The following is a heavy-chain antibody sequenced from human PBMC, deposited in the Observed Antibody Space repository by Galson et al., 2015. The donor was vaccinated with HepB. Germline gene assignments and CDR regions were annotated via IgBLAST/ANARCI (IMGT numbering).Heavy chain of an antibody. CDR3: ARDSRGGNVHYYYYGMDV. V-gene: IGHV3-33*01. CDR2: IWYDGHNK. CDR1: GFTLNDYA. J-gene: IGHJ6*02. Sequence: SLRLSCAASGFTLNDYAMHWVRQAPGKGLEWVAVIWYDGHNKYYTDSVRGRFTISRDNSKNTVDLQMNSLRAEDTAVYYCARDSRGGNVHYYYYGMDVWGQGTTVTVSS. D-gene: IGHD2/OR15-2a*01.